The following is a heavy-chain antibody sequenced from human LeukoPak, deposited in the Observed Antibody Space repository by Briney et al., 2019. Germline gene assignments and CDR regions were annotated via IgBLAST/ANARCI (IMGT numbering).Heavy chain of an antibody. V-gene: IGHV3-23*01. J-gene: IGHJ4*02. Sequence: PGGSLRLSGAASGFTFSSYAMSWVRQAPGKGLEWVSAISGSGGSTYYADSVKGRFTISRDNSKNTLYLQMNSLRAEDTAVYYCVGPDDYGDFYFDYWGQGTLVTVSS. CDR1: GFTFSSYA. CDR3: VGPDDYGDFYFDY. CDR2: ISGSGGST. D-gene: IGHD4-17*01.